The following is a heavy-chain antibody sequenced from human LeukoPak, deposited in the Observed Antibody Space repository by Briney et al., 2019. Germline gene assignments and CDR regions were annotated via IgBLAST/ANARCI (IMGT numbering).Heavy chain of an antibody. CDR3: ARDGPAQMVDFDY. J-gene: IGHJ4*02. V-gene: IGHV1-2*02. D-gene: IGHD3-10*01. Sequence: ASVKVSCKASGYTFSGTGWYLYWLRQAPGQGLECMGWIYPSTGATHYAQKFQGRVAMTRDTSISTAYMELSRLRPDDTAVYYCARDGPAQMVDFDYWGQGTLVTVSS. CDR2: IYPSTGAT. CDR1: GYTFSGTGWY.